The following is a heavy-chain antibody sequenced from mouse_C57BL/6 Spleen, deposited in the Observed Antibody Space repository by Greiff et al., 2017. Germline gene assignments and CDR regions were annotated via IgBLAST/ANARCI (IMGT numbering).Heavy chain of an antibody. Sequence: VQLQQSGAELARPGASVKLSCKASGYTFTSYGISWVKQRTGQGLEWIGEIYPRSGNTYYNEKFKGKATLTADKSSSTAYMELRSLTSEDSAVYFCARGAYGSSYHWYFDVWGTGTTVTVSS. V-gene: IGHV1-81*01. CDR1: GYTFTSYG. CDR3: ARGAYGSSYHWYFDV. CDR2: IYPRSGNT. D-gene: IGHD1-1*01. J-gene: IGHJ1*03.